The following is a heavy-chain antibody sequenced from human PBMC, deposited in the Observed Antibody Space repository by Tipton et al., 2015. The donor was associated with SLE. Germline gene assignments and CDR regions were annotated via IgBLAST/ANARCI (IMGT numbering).Heavy chain of an antibody. V-gene: IGHV3-11*01. J-gene: IGHJ6*02. CDR3: ASRSGFYYGLDV. D-gene: IGHD4-17*01. CDR2: ISGTTSGSII. Sequence: SLRLSCAVSGFGLTNSHMNWIRQAPGKGLEWLSYISGTTSGSIIDYADSVKGRFTISRDNADNSLYLQMNSLRAEDTAVYYCASRSGFYYGLDVWGQGTTVTVSS. CDR1: GFGLTNSH.